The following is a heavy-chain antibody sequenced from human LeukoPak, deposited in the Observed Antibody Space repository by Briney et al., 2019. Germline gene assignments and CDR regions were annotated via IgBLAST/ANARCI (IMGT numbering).Heavy chain of an antibody. CDR3: ARVDEGVAVGGFDY. V-gene: IGHV4-39*07. J-gene: IGHJ4*02. Sequence: SETLSLTCTVSGGSISSSSYWWGWIRQPPGKGLEWIGSMFSSGRSFYNPSLKSRVTISVDTSKNQFSLKLSSVTAADTAVYYCARVDEGVAVGGFDYWGQGTLVTVSS. D-gene: IGHD6-19*01. CDR2: MFSSGRS. CDR1: GGSISSSSYW.